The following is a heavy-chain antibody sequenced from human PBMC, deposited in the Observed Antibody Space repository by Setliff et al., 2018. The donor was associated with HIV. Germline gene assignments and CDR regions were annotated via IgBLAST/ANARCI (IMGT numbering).Heavy chain of an antibody. CDR2: IYHSGST. V-gene: IGHV4-4*02. CDR1: GGSISSSNW. Sequence: PSETLSLTCAVSGGSISSSNWWSWVRQPPGKGLEWIGEIYHSGSTNYNPSLKSRVTISLDRSKTQFSLNMSSVTAADTAVYYCARSPVGTPEYYFDYWGQGTLVTVSS. CDR3: ARSPVGTPEYYFDY. D-gene: IGHD1-26*01. J-gene: IGHJ4*02.